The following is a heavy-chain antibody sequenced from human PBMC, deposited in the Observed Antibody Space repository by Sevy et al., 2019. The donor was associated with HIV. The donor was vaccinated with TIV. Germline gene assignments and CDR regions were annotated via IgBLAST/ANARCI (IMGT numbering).Heavy chain of an antibody. CDR3: ARDSPDYGGNSDYFDY. CDR1: GFTFSSYA. D-gene: IGHD4-17*01. V-gene: IGHV3-23*01. Sequence: GGSLRLSCAASGFTFSSYAMSWVRQAPGKGLEWVSAISGSGGSTYYADSVKGRFTISRDNSKNTLYLQMNSLTTEDTAVYYCARDSPDYGGNSDYFDYWGQGTLVTVSS. CDR2: ISGSGGST. J-gene: IGHJ4*02.